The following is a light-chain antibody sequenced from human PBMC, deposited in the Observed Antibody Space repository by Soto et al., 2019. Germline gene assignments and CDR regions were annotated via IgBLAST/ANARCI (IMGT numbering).Light chain of an antibody. CDR1: SGSIANNY. V-gene: IGLV6-57*04. CDR3: QSYDSDVVV. Sequence: NFMLTQPHAVSESPGKTLSISCTRSSGSIANNYVQWYQQRPGSAPTTVIYENNQRLSGVPDRFSGSTDGSSNSASLTIYGLQTEDEADYYCQSYDSDVVVFGGGTKLTVL. J-gene: IGLJ2*01. CDR2: ENN.